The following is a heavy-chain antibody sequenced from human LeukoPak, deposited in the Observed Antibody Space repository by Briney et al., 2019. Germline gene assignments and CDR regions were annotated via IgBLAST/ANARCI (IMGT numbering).Heavy chain of an antibody. CDR2: MNPNSGNT. J-gene: IGHJ5*02. Sequence: ASVKVSCKASGYTFTSYDINWVRQATGQGLEWMGWMNPNSGNTGYAQKFQGRVTMTRNTSISTAYMELSSLRSEDTAVYYRATEQWLVSRNLFDPWGQGTLVTVSS. CDR3: ATEQWLVSRNLFDP. CDR1: GYTFTSYD. V-gene: IGHV1-8*01. D-gene: IGHD6-19*01.